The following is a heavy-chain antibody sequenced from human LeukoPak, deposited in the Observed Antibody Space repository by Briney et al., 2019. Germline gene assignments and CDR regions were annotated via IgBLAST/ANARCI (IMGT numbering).Heavy chain of an antibody. V-gene: IGHV3-21*01. D-gene: IGHD1-26*01. CDR1: GFTFSSYS. J-gene: IGHJ4*02. CDR3: ARDDSGSHSGASYFDY. Sequence: GGSLRLSCAASGFTFSSYSMNWVRQAPGKGLEWVSSISSSSSYIYYADSVKGRFTISRDNAKNSLYLQMNSLRAEDTAVYYCARDDSGSHSGASYFDYWGQGTLVTVSS. CDR2: ISSSSSYI.